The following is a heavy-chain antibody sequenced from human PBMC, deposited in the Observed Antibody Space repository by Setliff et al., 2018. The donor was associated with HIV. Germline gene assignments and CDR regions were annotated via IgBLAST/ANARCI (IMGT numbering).Heavy chain of an antibody. D-gene: IGHD3-16*01. V-gene: IGHV4-38-2*01. CDR2: IYHGGST. Sequence: SETLSLTCSLSGYSISSHPYWGWIRQPPGKGLEWIGNIYHGGSTYYSPSFRGRVALSVDTSKNQFSLKLTSVTAADTAIYYCARPQTGIGGGSWFDPWGQGALVTVSS. J-gene: IGHJ5*02. CDR1: GYSISSHPY. CDR3: ARPQTGIGGGSWFDP.